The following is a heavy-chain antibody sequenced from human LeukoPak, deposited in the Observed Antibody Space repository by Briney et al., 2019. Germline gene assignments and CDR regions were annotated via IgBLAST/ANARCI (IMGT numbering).Heavy chain of an antibody. CDR3: ARLTIAAAGTYYYYYMDV. CDR2: IYYSGST. D-gene: IGHD6-13*01. Sequence: SETLSLTCTVSGGSISGYYWGWIRQPPGKGLEWIGSIYYSGSTYYNPSLKSRVTISVDTSKNQFPLKLSSVTAADTAVYYCARLTIAAAGTYYYYYMDVWGKGTTVTVSS. V-gene: IGHV4-39*06. CDR1: GGSISGYY. J-gene: IGHJ6*03.